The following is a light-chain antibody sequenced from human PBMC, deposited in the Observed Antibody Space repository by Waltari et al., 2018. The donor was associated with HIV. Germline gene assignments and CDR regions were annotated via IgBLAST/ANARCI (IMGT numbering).Light chain of an antibody. V-gene: IGLV1-44*01. CDR1: SSNIGSNT. CDR2: SLN. CDR3: AAWDDNLNGYV. Sequence: QSVLTQTPSASGTPRQRVIVSCSGSSSNIGSNTVNWYQLLPGAAPRLLIHSLNQRPSGVPDRFSGSKSGASASLAISGLQSEDEADYYCAAWDDNLNGYVFGSGTKVTVL. J-gene: IGLJ1*01.